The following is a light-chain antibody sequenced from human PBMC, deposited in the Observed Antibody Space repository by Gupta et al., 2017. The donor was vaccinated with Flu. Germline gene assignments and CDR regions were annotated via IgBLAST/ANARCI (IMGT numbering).Light chain of an antibody. J-gene: IGKJ1*01. V-gene: IGKV1-5*03. Sequence: DIQMTQSPSALSASVGDRVTITCRASQSISRYLAWYQQKPGKAPKLLIYRASTLQSGVPLTFSGSGSGTDFTLTISSLQPDDFATYYCQQDSNYPWTFGQGTKVEVK. CDR1: QSISRY. CDR2: RAS. CDR3: QQDSNYPWT.